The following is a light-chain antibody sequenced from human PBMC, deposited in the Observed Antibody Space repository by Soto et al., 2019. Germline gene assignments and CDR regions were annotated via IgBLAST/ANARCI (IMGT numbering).Light chain of an antibody. V-gene: IGLV2-14*01. Sequence: QSALTQPASVSGSPGQPITIYCTGTSSDVGSFDSVAWYQHNPGKAPKLMIYDVSNRPSGVSSRFSGSKSGNTASLSISGLQTEDEANYYCSSFTTSSTLVFGTRTKVTVL. CDR2: DVS. J-gene: IGLJ1*01. CDR3: SSFTTSSTLV. CDR1: SSDVGSFDS.